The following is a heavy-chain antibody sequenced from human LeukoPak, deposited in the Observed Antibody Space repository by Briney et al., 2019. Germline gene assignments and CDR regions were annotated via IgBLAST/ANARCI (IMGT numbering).Heavy chain of an antibody. CDR1: GYTFTGYY. CDR3: ARVYEQYNWNSLDY. Sequence: GASVKVSCKASGYTFTGYYMHWVRQAPGQGLEWMGWINPNSGGTNYAQKFQGRVTMTRDTSISTAYMELSRLRSEDTAVYYCARVYEQYNWNSLDYWGQGTLVTVSS. D-gene: IGHD1-7*01. J-gene: IGHJ4*02. V-gene: IGHV1-2*02. CDR2: INPNSGGT.